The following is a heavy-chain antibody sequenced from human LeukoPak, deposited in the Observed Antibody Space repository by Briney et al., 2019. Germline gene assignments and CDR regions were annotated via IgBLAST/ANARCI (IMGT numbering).Heavy chain of an antibody. CDR2: ISGSGGST. CDR3: AKVPTQGVQGVISPIKLYFDY. Sequence: PGGSLRLSCAASGFTFSSYAMSWVRQAPGKGLEWVSAISGSGGSTYYADSVKGRFTISRDNSKNTLYLQMNSLRAEDTAVYYCAKVPTQGVQGVISPIKLYFDYWGQGTLVTVSS. D-gene: IGHD3-10*01. V-gene: IGHV3-23*01. J-gene: IGHJ4*02. CDR1: GFTFSSYA.